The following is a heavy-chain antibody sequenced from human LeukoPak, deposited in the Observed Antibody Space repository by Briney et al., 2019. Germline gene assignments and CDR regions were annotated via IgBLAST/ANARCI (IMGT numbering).Heavy chain of an antibody. CDR1: GFTFSGYS. Sequence: EGSLRLSCAASGFTFSGYSMNWVRQAPGKGLEWVSYISSSSSTIYYADSVKGRLTISRDNAKNSLYLQMNSLRAEDTAVYYCARVVSGNTYDYYYYYMDVWGKGTTVTVSS. D-gene: IGHD4-23*01. J-gene: IGHJ6*03. CDR2: ISSSSSTI. V-gene: IGHV3-48*01. CDR3: ARVVSGNTYDYYYYYMDV.